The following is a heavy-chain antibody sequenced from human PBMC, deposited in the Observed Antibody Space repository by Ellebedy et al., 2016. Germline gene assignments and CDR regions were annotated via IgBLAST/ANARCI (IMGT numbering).Heavy chain of an antibody. CDR1: GGSISSYY. CDR3: ARDPDDIVVVPI. V-gene: IGHV4-59*01. CDR2: IYYSGST. D-gene: IGHD2-2*01. Sequence: SETLSLTCTVSGGSISSYYWSWIRQPPGKGLEWIGYIYYSGSTNYNPSLKSRVTISVDTSKNQFSLKLSSVTAADTAVYYCARDPDDIVVVPIWGQGTMVTVSS. J-gene: IGHJ3*02.